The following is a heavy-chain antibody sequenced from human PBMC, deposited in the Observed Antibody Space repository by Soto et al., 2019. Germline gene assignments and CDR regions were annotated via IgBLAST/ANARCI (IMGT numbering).Heavy chain of an antibody. CDR2: ISPGSRYP. J-gene: IGHJ5*02. V-gene: IGHV3-11*06. D-gene: IGHD2-15*01. CDR3: VRGGGGGLFDP. CDR1: GFTFGDSY. Sequence: GGSLRLSCAGAGFTFGDSYKSWIRQAPGKGLEWLSYISPGSRYPAYADSVKGRFTISRDNAKRSLYLQMMSLTAEDTAIYYCVRGGGGGLFDPWGQGTMVTVSS.